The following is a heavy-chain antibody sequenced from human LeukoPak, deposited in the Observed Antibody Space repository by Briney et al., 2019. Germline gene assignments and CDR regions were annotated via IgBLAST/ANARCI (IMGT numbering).Heavy chain of an antibody. D-gene: IGHD1-26*01. Sequence: PGRSLRLSCAASGSTFSSYAMHWVRQAPGKGLEWVAVISYDGSNKYYADSVKGRFTISRDNSKNTLYLQMNSLRAEDTAVYYCARDQGWELDYFDYWGQGTLVTVSS. J-gene: IGHJ4*02. CDR2: ISYDGSNK. CDR1: GSTFSSYA. V-gene: IGHV3-30*04. CDR3: ARDQGWELDYFDY.